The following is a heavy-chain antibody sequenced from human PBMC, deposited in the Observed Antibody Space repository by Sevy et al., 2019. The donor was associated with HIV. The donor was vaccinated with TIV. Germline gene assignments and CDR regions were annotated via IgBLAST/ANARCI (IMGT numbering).Heavy chain of an antibody. Sequence: GGSLRLSCAASGFTFSTYAIHWVRQAPGKGLEWVAVISYDGSNKYYADSVKGRFTISRDNSKNTLYLQMNSLRAEDTAVYYGARDSDYYDSSGLVSADYWGQGTLVTVSS. CDR1: GFTFSTYA. D-gene: IGHD3-22*01. J-gene: IGHJ4*02. CDR2: ISYDGSNK. V-gene: IGHV3-30-3*01. CDR3: ARDSDYYDSSGLVSADY.